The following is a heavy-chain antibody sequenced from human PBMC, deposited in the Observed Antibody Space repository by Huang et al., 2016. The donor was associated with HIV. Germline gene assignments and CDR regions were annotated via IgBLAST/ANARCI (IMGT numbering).Heavy chain of an antibody. CDR2: IYYSGST. D-gene: IGHD3-10*01. CDR1: GGPISSNRFY. V-gene: IGHV4-39*01. Sequence: QLQLQESGPGLVKPSETLSLTCTVSGGPISSNRFYWGWIRQPPGKGREWIGNIYYSGSTYYNPSLKSRVIISVDTSKNQFSLKLSSVTAADTAVYYCARHPQRGDGYYSYYYYMDVWGKGTTVTVSS. CDR3: ARHPQRGDGYYSYYYYMDV. J-gene: IGHJ6*03.